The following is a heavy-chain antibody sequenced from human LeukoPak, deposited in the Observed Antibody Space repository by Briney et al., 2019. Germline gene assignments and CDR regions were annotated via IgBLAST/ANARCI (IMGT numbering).Heavy chain of an antibody. CDR1: GGSISRSS. V-gene: IGHV3-21*01. D-gene: IGHD2-21*02. Sequence: PSETLSLTCTVSGGSISRSSYYWGWFRQAPGKGLEWVSSISSSSSYIYYADSVKGRFTISRDNAKNSLYLRMNSLRAEDTAVYYCARVGLSDCDDYWGQGTLVTVSS. CDR3: ARVGLSDCDDY. J-gene: IGHJ4*02. CDR2: ISSSSSYI.